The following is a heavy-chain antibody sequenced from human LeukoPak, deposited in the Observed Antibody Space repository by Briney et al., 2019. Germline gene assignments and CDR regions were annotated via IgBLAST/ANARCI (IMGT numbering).Heavy chain of an antibody. V-gene: IGHV3-48*04. CDR1: GFSFNSHS. CDR2: ISSTTRTI. D-gene: IGHD3-3*01. J-gene: IGHJ6*03. Sequence: GGSLRLTCAASGFSFNSHSMNWVRQAPGKGLEWVSYISSTTRTIFYADSVKGRFTISRDNAKNSLHLQMNSLRAEDTAVYYCARDRDYDFWSGYRDYYMDVWGKGTTVTVSS. CDR3: ARDRDYDFWSGYRDYYMDV.